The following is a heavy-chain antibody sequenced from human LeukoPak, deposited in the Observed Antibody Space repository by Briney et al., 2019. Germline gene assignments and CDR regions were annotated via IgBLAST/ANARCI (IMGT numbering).Heavy chain of an antibody. J-gene: IGHJ4*02. CDR1: GFTVSSNY. CDR2: IYSGSST. V-gene: IGHV3-53*01. Sequence: GGSLRLSCVASGFTVSSNYMSWVRQAPGKGLEWVSVIYSGSSTYYAESVKGRFTISRNTSKNTLYLQMNSLRADDTAVYYCARDRSSGWYVYAYWGQGTLVTVSS. D-gene: IGHD6-19*01. CDR3: ARDRSSGWYVYAY.